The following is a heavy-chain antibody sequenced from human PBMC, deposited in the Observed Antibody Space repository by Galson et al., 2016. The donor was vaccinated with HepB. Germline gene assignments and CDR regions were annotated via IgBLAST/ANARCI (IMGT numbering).Heavy chain of an antibody. Sequence: SVKVSCKASGYTFSSYGISWVRQAPGQGLEWTGWISGYNGDTNYAQKFQGRVTVTIDRSTTSAYMELRGLTSDDTAMYYCARVTPRGVAGGWDYWGPGTLVIVSS. CDR3: ARVTPRGVAGGWDY. CDR1: GYTFSSYG. V-gene: IGHV1-18*01. J-gene: IGHJ4*02. D-gene: IGHD6-19*01. CDR2: ISGYNGDT.